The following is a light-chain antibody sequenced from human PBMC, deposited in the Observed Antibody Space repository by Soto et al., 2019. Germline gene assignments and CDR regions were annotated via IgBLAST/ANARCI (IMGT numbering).Light chain of an antibody. CDR2: EVS. Sequence: QSVLTQPASVSGSPGQSITISCTGTSSDVGGYKYVSWYQHHPGKAPKLMIYEVSNRPSGVSNRFSGSKSGNTASLTISGLQAEDEADYYCSSYTSGSTYVFGTGTKVTVL. CDR3: SSYTSGSTYV. V-gene: IGLV2-14*01. CDR1: SSDVGGYKY. J-gene: IGLJ1*01.